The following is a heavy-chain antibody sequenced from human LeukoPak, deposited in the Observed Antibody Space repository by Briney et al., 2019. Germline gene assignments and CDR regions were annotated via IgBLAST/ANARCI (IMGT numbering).Heavy chain of an antibody. CDR3: ARKEDGHRPLDV. V-gene: IGHV4-28*01. D-gene: IGHD5-24*01. J-gene: IGHJ6*04. Sequence: SETLSLTCAVSGYSISSSNWWGWIRQPPGKGLEWIGYIYYSGSTYYNPSLKSRVTMSVDTSKNQFSLKLSSVTAVDTAMYYCARKEDGHRPLDVWDKGTTVTVSS. CDR2: IYYSGST. CDR1: GYSISSSNW.